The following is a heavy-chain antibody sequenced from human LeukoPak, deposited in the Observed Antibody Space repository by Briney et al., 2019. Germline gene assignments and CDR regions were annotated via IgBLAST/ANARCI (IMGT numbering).Heavy chain of an antibody. CDR1: GFTFSSYA. D-gene: IGHD6-19*01. J-gene: IGHJ4*02. CDR2: ISYDGSHK. Sequence: GGSLRLSCAASGFTFSSYAMHWVRQAPGKGLEWVAVISYDGSHKYYADSVKGRFTISRDNSKNTLYLQMNSLRAEDTAVYYCARSPKTGYSSGWLHYWGQGTLVTVSS. V-gene: IGHV3-30-3*01. CDR3: ARSPKTGYSSGWLHY.